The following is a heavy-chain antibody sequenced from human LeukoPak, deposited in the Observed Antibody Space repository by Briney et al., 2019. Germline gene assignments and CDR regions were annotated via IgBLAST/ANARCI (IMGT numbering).Heavy chain of an antibody. D-gene: IGHD6-19*01. CDR3: ARVYSSGWCFDY. J-gene: IGHJ4*02. CDR1: GYTFTSYG. Sequence: ASVKVSCKASGYTFTSYGISRVRQAPGQGLEWMGWISAYNGNTNYAQKLQGRVTMTTDTSTSTAYMELRSLRSDDTAVYYCARVYSSGWCFDYWGQGTLVTVSS. CDR2: ISAYNGNT. V-gene: IGHV1-18*01.